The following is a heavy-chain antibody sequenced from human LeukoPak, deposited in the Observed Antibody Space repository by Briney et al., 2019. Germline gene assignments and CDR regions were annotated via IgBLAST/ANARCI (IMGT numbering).Heavy chain of an antibody. D-gene: IGHD1-26*01. V-gene: IGHV1-8*03. CDR2: MNPNSGNT. J-gene: IGHJ3*02. Sequence: ASVKVSCKVSGYTFTSYDINWVRQATGQGLEWVGWMNPNSGNTGYAQKFQGRVTITRNTSISTAYMELSSLRSEDTAVYYCASLIGVGATKGGAFDIWGQGTMVTVSS. CDR1: GYTFTSYD. CDR3: ASLIGVGATKGGAFDI.